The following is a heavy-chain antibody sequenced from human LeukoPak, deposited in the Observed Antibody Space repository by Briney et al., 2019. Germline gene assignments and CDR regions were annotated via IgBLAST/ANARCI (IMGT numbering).Heavy chain of an antibody. CDR2: INGGSGGST. J-gene: IGHJ4*02. CDR3: AKLGCTSTSCYVNC. D-gene: IGHD2-2*01. CDR1: GFTFSDYA. Sequence: LSGGSLRLSCTASGFTFSDYAMSWVRQAPGKGLEWVSTINGGSGGSTSYSDSVKGRLTISRDNSKNTLHLQMNSLRAEDTAIYYCAKLGCTSTSCYVNCWGQGTLVTVSS. V-gene: IGHV3-23*01.